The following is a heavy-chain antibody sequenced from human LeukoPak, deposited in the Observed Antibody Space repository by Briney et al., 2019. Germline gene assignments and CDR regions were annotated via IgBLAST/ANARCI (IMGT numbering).Heavy chain of an antibody. CDR1: GYSISSGYY. Sequence: SETLSLTCAVSGYSISSGYYWGWIRQPPGKGLEWIGIIYHSGSTYYNPSLKSRVTISVDTSKNQFSLKLSSVTAADTAVYYCAREDYDILTGYSNFDYWGQGTLVTVSS. CDR3: AREDYDILTGYSNFDY. D-gene: IGHD3-9*01. V-gene: IGHV4-38-2*02. CDR2: IYHSGST. J-gene: IGHJ4*02.